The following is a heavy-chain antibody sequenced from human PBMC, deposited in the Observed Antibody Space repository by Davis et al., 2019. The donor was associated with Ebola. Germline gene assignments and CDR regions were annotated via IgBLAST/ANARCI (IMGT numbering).Heavy chain of an antibody. CDR3: ARQLPMTPLDY. CDR1: GGSISSYY. CDR2: IYYSGST. V-gene: IGHV4-59*08. J-gene: IGHJ4*02. Sequence: SETLSLTCTVSGGSISSYYWSWIRQPPGKGLEWIGYIYYSGSTYYNPSLKSRVTISVDTSKNQFSLKLSSVTAADTAVYYCARQLPMTPLDYWGQGTLVTVSS.